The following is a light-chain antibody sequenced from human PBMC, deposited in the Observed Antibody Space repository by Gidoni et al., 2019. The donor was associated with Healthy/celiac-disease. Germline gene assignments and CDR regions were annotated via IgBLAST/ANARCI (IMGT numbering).Light chain of an antibody. J-gene: IGKJ5*01. Sequence: DIQMTQSPSSLSASVGDRVTITCRASQSISSYLNWYQQKPGKAPKLLIYAASSLQSGVPSRFSGSGSGTYFTLTLSSLQPEDFATHYCQQSYSTVITFGQGTRLEIK. CDR2: AAS. CDR1: QSISSY. CDR3: QQSYSTVIT. V-gene: IGKV1-39*01.